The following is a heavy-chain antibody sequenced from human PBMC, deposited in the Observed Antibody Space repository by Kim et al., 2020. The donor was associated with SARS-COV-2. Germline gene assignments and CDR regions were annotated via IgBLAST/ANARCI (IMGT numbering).Heavy chain of an antibody. D-gene: IGHD3-10*01. CDR3: ARGRTVRGVIPHYYYGMDV. V-gene: IGHV4-59*01. CDR1: GGSISSYY. CDR2: IYYSGST. Sequence: SETLSLTCTVSGGSISSYYWSWIRQPPGKGLEWIGYIYYSGSTNYNPSLKSRVTISVDTSKNQFSLKLSSVTAADTAVYYCARGRTVRGVIPHYYYGMDVWGQGTTVTVSS. J-gene: IGHJ6*02.